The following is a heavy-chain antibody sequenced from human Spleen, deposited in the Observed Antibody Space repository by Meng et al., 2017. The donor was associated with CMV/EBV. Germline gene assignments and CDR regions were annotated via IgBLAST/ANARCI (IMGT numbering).Heavy chain of an antibody. CDR1: GFTFSSYS. J-gene: IGHJ4*02. D-gene: IGHD3-22*01. CDR2: ISSNSAYI. CDR3: AKAVTMINRFDY. Sequence: GESLKISCAASGFTFSSYSMSWVRQAPGKGLEWVSSISSNSAYIYYAGSVKGRFTISRDNAENSLYLQMNSLRAEDTAVYYCAKAVTMINRFDYWGQGTLVTVSS. V-gene: IGHV3-21*04.